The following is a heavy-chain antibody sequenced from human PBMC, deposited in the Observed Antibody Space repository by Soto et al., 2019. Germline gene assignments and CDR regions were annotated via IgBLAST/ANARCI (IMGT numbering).Heavy chain of an antibody. D-gene: IGHD5-12*01. CDR2: IYYSGTT. CDR3: AREFVYAGYDLSCFVY. Sequence: SETLSLTCTVSGGSISSFYWSWIRQPPGKGLEWIGYIYYSGTTNYNPSLKSRVTISVDASNNQFSLKLTSVTAADTAMYYCAREFVYAGYDLSCFVYRGQGILVTVS. J-gene: IGHJ4*01. CDR1: GGSISSFY. V-gene: IGHV4-59*01.